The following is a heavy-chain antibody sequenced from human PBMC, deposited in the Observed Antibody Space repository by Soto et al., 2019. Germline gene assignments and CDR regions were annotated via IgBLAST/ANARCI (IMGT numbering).Heavy chain of an antibody. CDR1: GFTFSSYS. D-gene: IGHD3-3*01. J-gene: IGHJ5*02. Sequence: GGSLRLSCAASGFTFSSYSMNWVRQAPGKGLEWVSYISSSSSTIYYADSVKGRFTISRDNAKNSLYLQMNSLRDEDTAVYYCAREDYDFWSGYPQQPWGQGTLVTVSS. CDR2: ISSSSSTI. CDR3: AREDYDFWSGYPQQP. V-gene: IGHV3-48*02.